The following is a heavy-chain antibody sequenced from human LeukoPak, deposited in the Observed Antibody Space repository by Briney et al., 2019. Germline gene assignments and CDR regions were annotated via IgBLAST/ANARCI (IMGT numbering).Heavy chain of an antibody. Sequence: PGGSLRLSCAASGFTFSSYEMNWVRQAPGKGLEWVSYISSSGSTIYYADSVKGRFTISRDNAKNSLYLQMNSLRAEDTAVYYCAKDGPPHTMVRGVIRYYFDYWGQGTLVIVSS. D-gene: IGHD3-10*01. CDR1: GFTFSSYE. J-gene: IGHJ4*02. CDR3: AKDGPPHTMVRGVIRYYFDY. CDR2: ISSSGSTI. V-gene: IGHV3-48*03.